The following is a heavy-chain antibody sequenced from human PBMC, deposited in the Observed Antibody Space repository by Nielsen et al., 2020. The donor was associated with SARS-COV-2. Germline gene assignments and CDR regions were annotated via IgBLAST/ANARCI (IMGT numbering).Heavy chain of an antibody. D-gene: IGHD5-18*01. CDR3: AKDFALGEWKQLCGQ. Sequence: GGSLRLSCAASGFSFSSYGMHWVRQAPGKGLEWVAVISNDGSTKYYLDSVKGRFTISRDNSKNTLYLQMNSLRAEDTATYYCAKDFALGEWKQLCGQWGQGTLVTVSS. V-gene: IGHV3-30*18. CDR1: GFSFSSYG. J-gene: IGHJ4*02. CDR2: ISNDGSTK.